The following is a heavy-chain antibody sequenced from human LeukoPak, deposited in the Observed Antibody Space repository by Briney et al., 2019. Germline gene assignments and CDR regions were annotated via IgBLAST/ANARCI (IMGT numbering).Heavy chain of an antibody. V-gene: IGHV3-23*01. Sequence: GGSLRLSCAASGFIFSTNDMSWVRQTPGKGLEWVSAISGRTGATYYTDSVRGRFTISRDNSKNTLYLQMQSLRAEDTAIYFCAKGGYFAFDFWGQGTTVIVSS. CDR2: ISGRTGAT. D-gene: IGHD2-2*03. CDR1: GFIFSTND. CDR3: AKGGYFAFDF. J-gene: IGHJ3*01.